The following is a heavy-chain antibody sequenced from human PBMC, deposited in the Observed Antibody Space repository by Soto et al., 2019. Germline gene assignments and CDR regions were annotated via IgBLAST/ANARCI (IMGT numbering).Heavy chain of an antibody. Sequence: KPSETLSLTCTVSGGSMSSHYWTWLRQPPGKGLEWIGYISYSGSTYYNPSLKSRVTISADTSRNQFSLKLSSVIAADTAVYYCARADPDASVGHWGQGTLVTVSS. V-gene: IGHV4-59*11. J-gene: IGHJ4*02. D-gene: IGHD3-16*01. CDR3: ARADPDASVGH. CDR1: GGSMSSHY. CDR2: ISYSGST.